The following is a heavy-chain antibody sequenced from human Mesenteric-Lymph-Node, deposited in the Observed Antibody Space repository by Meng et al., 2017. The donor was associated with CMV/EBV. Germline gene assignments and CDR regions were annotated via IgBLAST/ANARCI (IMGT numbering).Heavy chain of an antibody. CDR3: TRGDY. CDR2: ISPYNGKT. Sequence: ASVKVSCKASGYNLKSYGISWVRQAPGQGLEWMAWISPYNGKTTYAQKFQGRVTMTTDTSTNTAHMELRSLTSDDTAVYYCTRGDYWGQGTLVTVSS. J-gene: IGHJ4*02. CDR1: GYNLKSYG. V-gene: IGHV1-18*01.